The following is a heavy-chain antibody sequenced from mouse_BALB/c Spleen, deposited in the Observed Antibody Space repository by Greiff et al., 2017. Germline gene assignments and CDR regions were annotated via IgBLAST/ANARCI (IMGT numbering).Heavy chain of an antibody. CDR1: GYSITSDYA. D-gene: IGHD1-1*01. J-gene: IGHJ1*01. Sequence: VQLQQSGPGLVKPSQSLSLTCTVTGYSITSDYAWNWIRQFPGNKLEWMGYISYSGSTNYNPSLKIRISITRNTSKNQFFLQLNSVTTEDTATSYCARSPMPYYDWYFDVWGAGTTVTVSS. CDR2: ISYSGST. CDR3: ARSPMPYYDWYFDV. V-gene: IGHV3-2*02.